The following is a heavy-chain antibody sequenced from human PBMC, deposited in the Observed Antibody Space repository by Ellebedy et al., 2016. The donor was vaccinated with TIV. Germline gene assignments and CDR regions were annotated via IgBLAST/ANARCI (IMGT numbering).Heavy chain of an antibody. D-gene: IGHD6-6*01. CDR1: GYTFTSYY. CDR3: AAFPYISSSSAF. J-gene: IGHJ4*02. Sequence: ASVKVSCKASGYTFTSYYMHWVRQAPGQGLEWMGWINPNSGGTNYAQKFQGRVTLTRDTSTRTVYMEMSSLRSDDTAVYYCAAFPYISSSSAFWGQGTLVTVSS. V-gene: IGHV1-2*02. CDR2: INPNSGGT.